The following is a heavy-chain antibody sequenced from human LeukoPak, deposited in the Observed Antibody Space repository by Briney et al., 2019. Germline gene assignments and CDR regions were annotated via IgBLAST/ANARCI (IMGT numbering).Heavy chain of an antibody. D-gene: IGHD3-22*01. CDR2: ISSSSSYI. CDR3: ARVRGEPYYYDSRPLDAFDI. Sequence: GGSLRLSCAASGFTFSSYSMNWVRQAPGKGLEWVSPISSSSSYIYYADSVKGRFTISRDNAKNSLYLQMNSLRAEDTAVYYCARVRGEPYYYDSRPLDAFDIWGQGTMVTVSS. V-gene: IGHV3-21*01. CDR1: GFTFSSYS. J-gene: IGHJ3*02.